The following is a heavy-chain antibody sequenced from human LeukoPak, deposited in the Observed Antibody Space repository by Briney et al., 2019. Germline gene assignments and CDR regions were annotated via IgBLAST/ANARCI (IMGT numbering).Heavy chain of an antibody. D-gene: IGHD2-15*01. V-gene: IGHV3-23*01. Sequence: GGSLRLSCAASGFTFSSYGMSWVRQAPGKGLEWVSAISGSGGSTYYADSVKGRFTMSKDNSKNTLYLQMNSLRVDDTAVYYCARRDIVVIVSASDYWGQGTLVTVSS. J-gene: IGHJ4*02. CDR1: GFTFSSYG. CDR2: ISGSGGST. CDR3: ARRDIVVIVSASDY.